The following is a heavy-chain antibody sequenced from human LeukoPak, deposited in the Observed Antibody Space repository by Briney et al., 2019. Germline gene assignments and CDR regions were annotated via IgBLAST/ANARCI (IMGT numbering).Heavy chain of an antibody. J-gene: IGHJ4*02. CDR1: EFTFSSYQ. V-gene: IGHV3-48*03. CDR2: ISSSGSTI. D-gene: IGHD2-21*01. Sequence: GGSLRLSCAASEFTFSSYQMNWVRQAPGKGLEWVSYISSSGSTIYYADSVKGRFTISRDNAKNSLYLQMNSLRAEDTAVYYCARGVITRFGFDYWGQGTLVTVSS. CDR3: ARGVITRFGFDY.